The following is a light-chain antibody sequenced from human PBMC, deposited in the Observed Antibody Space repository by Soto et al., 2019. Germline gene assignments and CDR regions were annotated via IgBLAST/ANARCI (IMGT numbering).Light chain of an antibody. J-gene: IGKJ3*01. V-gene: IGKV3-20*01. Sequence: MVVTEITAASSLSTGASTTLSCRTSQSVASSHLAWYRQKPGQAPRLLIYDASSRATGIPDRISGSGSGTDFTLTISRLEPEDFAGYYCQQYSSAPFTFGPGTKVDVK. CDR2: DAS. CDR1: QSVASSH. CDR3: QQYSSAPFT.